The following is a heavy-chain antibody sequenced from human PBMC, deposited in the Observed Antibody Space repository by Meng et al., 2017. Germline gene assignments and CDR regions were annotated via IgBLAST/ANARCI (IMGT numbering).Heavy chain of an antibody. CDR2: IFHTGNT. CDR1: GASFSSGHW. Sequence: QMQLQESGPGLVKPSGTLSLTCAVSGASFSSGHWWGWVRQPPGKGLEWIGEIFHTGNTNYNPSLQSRVSLSIDKSKSQFSLKVISVTAADTAVYYCVNYCSGGKCSPNEKTQHWGQGTLVTVSS. D-gene: IGHD2-15*01. J-gene: IGHJ1*01. CDR3: VNYCSGGKCSPNEKTQH. V-gene: IGHV4-4*02.